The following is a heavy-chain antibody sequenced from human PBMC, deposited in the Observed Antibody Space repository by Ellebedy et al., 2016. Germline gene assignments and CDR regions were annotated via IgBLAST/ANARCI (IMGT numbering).Heavy chain of an antibody. CDR3: ARDSGVAVATGDY. D-gene: IGHD6-19*01. CDR1: GGTFSSYA. CDR2: IIPILGIA. J-gene: IGHJ4*02. V-gene: IGHV1-69*04. Sequence: ASVKVSCKASGGTFSSYAISWVRQAPGQGLEWMGRIIPILGIANYAQKFQGRVTITADKSTSTAYMELSSLRSEDTAVYYCARDSGVAVATGDYWGQGTLVTVSS.